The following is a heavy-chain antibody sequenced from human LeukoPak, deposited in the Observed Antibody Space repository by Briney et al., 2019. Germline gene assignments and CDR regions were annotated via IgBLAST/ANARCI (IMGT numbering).Heavy chain of an antibody. D-gene: IGHD6-13*01. CDR3: ARDGRGIAASYFDY. Sequence: PGGSLRLSCAASGFTFSSYWMSWVRQAPGKGLEWVANIKQDGSEKYYVDSVKGRFTISRDNAKNSLYLQMNSLSAEDTAVYYCARDGRGIAASYFDYWGQGTLVTVSS. CDR2: IKQDGSEK. V-gene: IGHV3-7*05. J-gene: IGHJ4*02. CDR1: GFTFSSYW.